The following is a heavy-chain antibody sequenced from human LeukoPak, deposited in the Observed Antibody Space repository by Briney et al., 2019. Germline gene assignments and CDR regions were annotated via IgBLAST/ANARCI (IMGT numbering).Heavy chain of an antibody. V-gene: IGHV1-2*02. CDR1: GYTFSAYF. J-gene: IGHJ4*02. Sequence: ASVKVSCTPSGYTFSAYFIHWVRQAPGQGLEWMGWLAPKNGGTKYAQKFQGRVTMTRDTSISTAYMELSRLTSDGTAVYYCASWRGYASGWSGPFDYWGQGTRVSVSS. CDR2: LAPKNGGT. CDR3: ASWRGYASGWSGPFDY. D-gene: IGHD6-19*01.